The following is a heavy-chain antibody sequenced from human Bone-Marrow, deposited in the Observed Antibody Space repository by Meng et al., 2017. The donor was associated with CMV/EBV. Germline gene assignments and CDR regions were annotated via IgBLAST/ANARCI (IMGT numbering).Heavy chain of an antibody. Sequence: GESLKISCAASGFTFSSYWMSWVRQAPGKGLEWVSVIYSGGSTYYADSVKGRFTISRDNSKNTLYLQMNSLRAEDTAVYYCASKRIAARGFDYWGQGTLVTVSS. V-gene: IGHV3-53*01. CDR3: ASKRIAARGFDY. CDR1: GFTFSSYW. D-gene: IGHD6-6*01. J-gene: IGHJ4*02. CDR2: IYSGGST.